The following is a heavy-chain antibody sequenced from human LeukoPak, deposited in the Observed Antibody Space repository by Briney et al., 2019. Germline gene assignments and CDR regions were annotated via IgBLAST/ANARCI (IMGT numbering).Heavy chain of an antibody. CDR2: MNPNSGNI. CDR3: ARGLAHTAMVLL. Sequence: GPSVKVSCKASGYTFTSYDINWVRQATGQGLEWMGWMNPNSGNIGYAHKIQGRVTMTMNTSISTAYMELSSLRSEDTAVYYCARGLAHTAMVLLWGQGTLVTVSS. J-gene: IGHJ4*02. V-gene: IGHV1-8*01. CDR1: GYTFTSYD. D-gene: IGHD5-18*01.